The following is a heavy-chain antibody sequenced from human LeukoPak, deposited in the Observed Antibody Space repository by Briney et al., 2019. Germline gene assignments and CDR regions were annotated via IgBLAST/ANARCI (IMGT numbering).Heavy chain of an antibody. CDR1: GYSTSSGYY. Sequence: SETLSLTCTVSGYSTSSGYYWGWIRRPPGKGLEWIGSIYHSGSTYYNPSLKSRVTISVDTSKNQFSLKLSSVTAADTAVYYCASRNYEGYYYGMDVWGQGTTVTVSS. CDR2: IYHSGST. CDR3: ASRNYEGYYYGMDV. D-gene: IGHD3-3*01. J-gene: IGHJ6*02. V-gene: IGHV4-38-2*02.